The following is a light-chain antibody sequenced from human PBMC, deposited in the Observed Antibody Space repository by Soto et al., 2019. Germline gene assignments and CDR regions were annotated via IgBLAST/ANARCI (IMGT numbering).Light chain of an antibody. CDR1: QSIRSN. CDR2: GAS. Sequence: EIVMTQSPDTLSVSPGEGATLACRFSQSIRSNLAWYQQRLGQAPRLLMYGASTRADGIPARFSGSGSGTDFTLTISSLEPEDSAVYYCQQRNIWPPVTFGQGTRLEIK. J-gene: IGKJ5*01. CDR3: QQRNIWPPVT. V-gene: IGKV3-15*01.